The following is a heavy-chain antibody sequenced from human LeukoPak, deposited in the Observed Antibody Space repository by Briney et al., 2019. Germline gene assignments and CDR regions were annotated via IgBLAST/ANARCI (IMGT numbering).Heavy chain of an antibody. CDR3: ARGGGYQLLPIDY. J-gene: IGHJ4*02. V-gene: IGHV4-30-2*01. Sequence: PSETLSLTCTVSGGSISSGGYSWSWTRQPPGKGLEWIGYIYHSGSTYYNPSLKSRVTMSVDRSKNQFSLKLNSVTAADTAVYYCARGGGYQLLPIDYWGQGTLVTVSS. D-gene: IGHD2-2*01. CDR1: GGSISSGGYS. CDR2: IYHSGST.